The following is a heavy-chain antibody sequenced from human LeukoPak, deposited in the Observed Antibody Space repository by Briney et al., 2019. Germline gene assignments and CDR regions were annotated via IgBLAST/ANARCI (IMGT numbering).Heavy chain of an antibody. CDR1: GGSISSYY. J-gene: IGHJ3*02. V-gene: IGHV4-59*01. CDR2: IYYSGST. Sequence: SETLSLTCIVSGGSISSYYWSWIRQPPGKGLEWIGYIYYSGSTNYNPSLKSRVTISVDTSKNQFSLKLSSVTAADTAVYYCARAMRRRPDAFDIWGQGTMVTVSS. CDR3: ARAMRRRPDAFDI.